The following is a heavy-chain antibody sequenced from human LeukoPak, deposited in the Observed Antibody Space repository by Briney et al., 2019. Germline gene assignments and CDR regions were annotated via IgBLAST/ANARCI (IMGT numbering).Heavy chain of an antibody. CDR1: GFTFCDYA. V-gene: IGHV3-49*04. Sequence: GGSLRLSCTTSGFTFCDYAMSWVRQAPGKGLEWVGFIRNQIYGAKTDSAASVKGRFTISRDDSHSIAYLQMNSLSTEDTAVYFCTRVNYYYSRSFYYGYFDYWGQGTLVTVSS. CDR2: IRNQIYGAKT. D-gene: IGHD3-22*01. CDR3: TRVNYYYSRSFYYGYFDY. J-gene: IGHJ4*02.